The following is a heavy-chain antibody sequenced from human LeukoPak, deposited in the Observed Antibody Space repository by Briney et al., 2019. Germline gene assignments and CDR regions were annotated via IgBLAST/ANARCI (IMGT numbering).Heavy chain of an antibody. J-gene: IGHJ6*03. CDR3: AREGGYSNLLYYYYYYMDV. Sequence: SETLSLTCTVSGGSISSSSYYWGWIRQPPGKGLEWIVRIYSSGSTNYNPSRKSLITVLLDTSKNQFSLKLSSVTAADTAVYYCAREGGYSNLLYYYYYYMDVWGKGTTVTVSS. CDR1: GGSISSSSYY. CDR2: IYSSGST. D-gene: IGHD4-11*01. V-gene: IGHV4-39*07.